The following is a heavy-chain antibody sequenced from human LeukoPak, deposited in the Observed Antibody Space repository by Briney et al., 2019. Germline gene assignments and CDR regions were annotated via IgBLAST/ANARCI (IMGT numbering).Heavy chain of an antibody. D-gene: IGHD4-17*01. CDR3: ARAPQRHFYGDYGHFDY. CDR1: GGSISSGGYY. J-gene: IGHJ4*02. V-gene: IGHV4-31*03. Sequence: PSETLSLTCTVSGGSISSGGYYWSWIRQHPGKGLEWIGYIYYSGSTYYNPSLKSRVTISVDTSKNQFSLKLSSVTAADTAVYYCARAPQRHFYGDYGHFDYWGQGTLVTVSS. CDR2: IYYSGST.